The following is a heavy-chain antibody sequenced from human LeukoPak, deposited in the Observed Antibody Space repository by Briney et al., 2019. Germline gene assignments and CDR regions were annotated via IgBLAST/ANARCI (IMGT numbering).Heavy chain of an antibody. D-gene: IGHD3-22*01. CDR2: IQYDESNK. J-gene: IGHJ4*02. CDR3: TRGGFYDGSGYYPFDY. CDR1: GLIFSKYG. Sequence: GGSLRLSCVASGLIFSKYGMHWVRQAPGRGLEWVAFIQYDESNKYYADSIKGRFTLSRDNSKNTLYLQMNSLRPEDTAVYYCTRGGFYDGSGYYPFDYWGQGTLVTVSS. V-gene: IGHV3-30*02.